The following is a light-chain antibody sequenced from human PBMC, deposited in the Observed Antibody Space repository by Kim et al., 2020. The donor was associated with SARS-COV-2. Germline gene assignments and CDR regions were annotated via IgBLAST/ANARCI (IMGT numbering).Light chain of an antibody. J-gene: IGKJ1*01. Sequence: ASVGDRGTSTCRASQDISTYLAWYQQKPGKVPKLLIYATSTLQSGVPSRFSGSGSGTDFTLTISSLQPEDVATYYCQKFNSAPRTFGQGTKVDIK. CDR1: QDISTY. CDR3: QKFNSAPRT. V-gene: IGKV1-27*01. CDR2: ATS.